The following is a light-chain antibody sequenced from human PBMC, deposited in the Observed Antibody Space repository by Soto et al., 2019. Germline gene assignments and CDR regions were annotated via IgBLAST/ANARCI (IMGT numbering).Light chain of an antibody. Sequence: DIRMTQSPATLSASPGDTVTITWRASESIDNWLAWYQQKPGKAPKLLLFAASTLVGGVPSRFSGRGSGTEFTLTISSLKADDFATYYCQQYHTDWTFGQGTKVDIK. V-gene: IGKV1-5*01. CDR1: ESIDNW. CDR3: QQYHTDWT. J-gene: IGKJ1*01. CDR2: AAS.